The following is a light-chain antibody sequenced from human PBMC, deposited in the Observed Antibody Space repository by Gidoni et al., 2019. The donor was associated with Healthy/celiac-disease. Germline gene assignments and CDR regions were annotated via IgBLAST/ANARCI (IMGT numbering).Light chain of an antibody. J-gene: IGKJ2*02. CDR1: QDISNY. CDR3: QQYDNLPCT. Sequence: DIQTTQSPSSLSASVGDKVTITCHASQDISNYLNWYQQKPGQPPKLLIYDASNLETGVPSRFSGSGSGTDFTLTISSLQPEDIATYYCQQYDNLPCTFGQGTKLEIK. V-gene: IGKV1-33*01. CDR2: DAS.